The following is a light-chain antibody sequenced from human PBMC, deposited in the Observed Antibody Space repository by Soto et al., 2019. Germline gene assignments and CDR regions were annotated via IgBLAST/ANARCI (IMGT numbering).Light chain of an antibody. Sequence: QYVLTQPASVSGSLGQSITISCTGTSSDVGGYNYVSWYQQHPGKAPKLMIYDVSNRPSGVSNRFSGSKSGNTASLTISGLQAEDEADYYCSSYTSSSTSYVFGTGTKVTVL. J-gene: IGLJ1*01. CDR1: SSDVGGYNY. CDR3: SSYTSSSTSYV. CDR2: DVS. V-gene: IGLV2-14*01.